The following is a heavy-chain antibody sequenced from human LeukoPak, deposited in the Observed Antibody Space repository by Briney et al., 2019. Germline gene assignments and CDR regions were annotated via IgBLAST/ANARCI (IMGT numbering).Heavy chain of an antibody. CDR2: IKQDGSEK. Sequence: GGSLRLSCAASGFTFSSYWMSWVRQAPGKGLEWVANIKQDGSEKYYVDSVKGRFTTSRDNAKNSLYLQMNSLRAEDTAVYYCARESYSSSWYTPYYYYYMDVWGKGTTVTVSS. CDR1: GFTFSSYW. D-gene: IGHD6-13*01. J-gene: IGHJ6*03. V-gene: IGHV3-7*01. CDR3: ARESYSSSWYTPYYYYYMDV.